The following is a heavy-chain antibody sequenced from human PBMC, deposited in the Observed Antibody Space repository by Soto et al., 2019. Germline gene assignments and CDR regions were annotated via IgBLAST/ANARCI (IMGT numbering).Heavy chain of an antibody. D-gene: IGHD3-22*01. CDR3: ARVANYYDSSGYYPGYFDY. J-gene: IGHJ4*02. V-gene: IGHV4-30-2*01. CDR1: GGSISSGGYS. Sequence: SETLSLTCAVSGGSISSGGYSWSWIRQPPGKGLEWIGYIYHSGSTYYNPSLKSRVTISVDRSKNQFSLKLSSVTAADTAVYYCARVANYYDSSGYYPGYFDYWGQGTLVTVSS. CDR2: IYHSGST.